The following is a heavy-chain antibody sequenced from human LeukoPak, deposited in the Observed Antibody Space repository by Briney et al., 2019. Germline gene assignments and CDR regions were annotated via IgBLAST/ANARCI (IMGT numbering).Heavy chain of an antibody. CDR2: INSDGSTT. J-gene: IGHJ6*03. V-gene: IGHV3-74*01. CDR1: GFTFSSYW. D-gene: IGHD6-6*01. CDR3: ARDGGSSSVSGILLPYYYMDV. Sequence: GGSLRLSCAVSGFTFSSYWMHWVRQAPGKGLVWVSRINSDGSTTSHADSVKGRFTISRDNAKNSLYLQMNSLRAEDTAVYYCARDGGSSSVSGILLPYYYMDVWGKGTTVTVSS.